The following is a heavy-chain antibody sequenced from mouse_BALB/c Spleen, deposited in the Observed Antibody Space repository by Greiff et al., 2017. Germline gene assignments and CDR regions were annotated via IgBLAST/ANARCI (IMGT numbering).Heavy chain of an antibody. CDR2: ISYDGSN. CDR3: ASYYYGSSSFAY. CDR1: GYSITSGYY. Sequence: EVHLVESGPGLVKPSQSLSLTCSVTGYSITSGYYWNWIRQFPGNKLEWMGYISYDGSNNYNPSLKNRISITRDTSKNQFFLKLNSVTTEDTATYYCASYYYGSSSFAYWGQGTLVTVSA. D-gene: IGHD1-1*01. J-gene: IGHJ3*01. V-gene: IGHV3-6*02.